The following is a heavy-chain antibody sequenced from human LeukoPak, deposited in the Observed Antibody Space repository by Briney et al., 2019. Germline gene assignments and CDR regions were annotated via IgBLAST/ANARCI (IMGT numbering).Heavy chain of an antibody. Sequence: SVKVSCKASGGTFSSYAISWVRQAPGQGLEWMGGIIPIFGTANYAQKFQGRVTITADESTSTAYMELSSLRSEDTAVYYCARDRGSDYGGNPAYYFDYWGQGTLVTVSS. D-gene: IGHD4-23*01. CDR3: ARDRGSDYGGNPAYYFDY. CDR1: GGTFSSYA. V-gene: IGHV1-69*13. CDR2: IIPIFGTA. J-gene: IGHJ4*02.